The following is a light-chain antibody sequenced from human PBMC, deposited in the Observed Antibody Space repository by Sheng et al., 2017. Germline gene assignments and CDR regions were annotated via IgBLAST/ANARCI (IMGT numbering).Light chain of an antibody. J-gene: IGKJ2*03. Sequence: EIVMTQSPATLSVSPGERATLSCRASQTISSSYLAWYQQKPGQIPRLLIYGASTRVTGIPARFSGSGSGTDFTLTITSLQSEDFAVYYCQQYNNWPPYSFGQGTKLEIK. V-gene: IGKV3-15*01. CDR2: GAS. CDR3: QQYNNWPPYS. CDR1: QTISSSY.